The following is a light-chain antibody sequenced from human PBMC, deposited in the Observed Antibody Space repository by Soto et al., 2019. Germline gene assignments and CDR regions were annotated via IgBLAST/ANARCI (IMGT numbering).Light chain of an antibody. J-gene: IGLJ1*01. CDR3: CSYGGYYNYV. Sequence: QSVLTQPRSVSGSPGQSVTVSCTGSSSNIGIYDFVSWFQQHPGEVPKLIIYDVTKRASGVPDRFSGHKSGNTAFLTISGLPSDDEADYFCCSYGGYYNYVFGTGTKVTVL. V-gene: IGLV2-11*01. CDR2: DVT. CDR1: SSNIGIYDF.